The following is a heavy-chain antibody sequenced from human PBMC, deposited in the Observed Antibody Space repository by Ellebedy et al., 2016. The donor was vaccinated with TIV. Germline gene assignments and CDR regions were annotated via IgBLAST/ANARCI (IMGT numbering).Heavy chain of an antibody. J-gene: IGHJ4*02. Sequence: MPSETLSLTCTVSGGSISSSPYNWGWIRQPPGQGLEWVGSLSYSGGPYYSPSRKSRVTISVDTSKNHFSLKLSSVTAADTAVYYCGWDCSSTSCRGGYWGRGTLVTVSS. CDR3: GWDCSSTSCRGGY. CDR2: LSYSGGP. CDR1: GGSISSSPYN. D-gene: IGHD2-2*01. V-gene: IGHV4-39*02.